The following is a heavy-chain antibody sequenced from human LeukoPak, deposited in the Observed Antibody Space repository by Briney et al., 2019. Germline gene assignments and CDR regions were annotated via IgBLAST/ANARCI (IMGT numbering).Heavy chain of an antibody. CDR1: GFTFSSYA. D-gene: IGHD3-9*01. V-gene: IGHV3-30-3*01. CDR3: AKGLVTYYYYYGMDV. J-gene: IGHJ6*02. Sequence: PGGSLRLSCAASGFTFSSYAMHWVRQAPGKGLEWVAVISYDGSNKYYADSVKGRFTISRDNSKNTLYLQMNSLRAEDTAVYYCAKGLVTYYYYYGMDVWGQGTTVTVS. CDR2: ISYDGSNK.